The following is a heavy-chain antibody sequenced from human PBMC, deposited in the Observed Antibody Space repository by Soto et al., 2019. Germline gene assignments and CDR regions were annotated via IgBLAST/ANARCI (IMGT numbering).Heavy chain of an antibody. V-gene: IGHV1-2*02. CDR2: INPGSGVT. CDR3: ARVAGHKNARFDT. Sequence: ASVKVSCKASGYSFTKYHMHWVRQAPGQGLEWMGWINPGSGVTNQAQKFQGRVTMTRDTSITTTYMELNSLTSNDTAVYYCARVAGHKNARFDTWGQGALVTVSS. J-gene: IGHJ4*02. D-gene: IGHD1-1*01. CDR1: GYSFTKYH.